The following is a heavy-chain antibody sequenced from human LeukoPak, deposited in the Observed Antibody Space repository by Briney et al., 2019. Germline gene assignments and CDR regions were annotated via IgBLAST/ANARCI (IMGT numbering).Heavy chain of an antibody. CDR3: ARGRVTEFDY. CDR2: INWNGGST. CDR1: GFTVSSNY. D-gene: IGHD2-21*02. V-gene: IGHV3-20*04. Sequence: GGSLRLSCAASGFTVSSNYMSWVRQAPGKGLEWVSGINWNGGSTGYADSVKGRFTISRDNAKNSLYLQVSSLRAEDTALYYCARGRVTEFDYWGQGTLVTVSS. J-gene: IGHJ4*02.